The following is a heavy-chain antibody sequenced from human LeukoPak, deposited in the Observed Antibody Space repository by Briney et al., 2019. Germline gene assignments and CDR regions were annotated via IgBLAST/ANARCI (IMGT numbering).Heavy chain of an antibody. CDR2: ISDSGGST. CDR3: AKDRVSRGVIMSPDLDY. CDR1: GFTFSSYA. Sequence: GGSLRLSCAASGFTFSSYAMSWVRQAPGKGLEWVSAISDSGGSTYYADSVKGRFTISRDNSKNTLYLQMNSLRAEDTAVYYCAKDRVSRGVIMSPDLDYWGQGTLVTVSS. J-gene: IGHJ4*02. D-gene: IGHD3-10*01. V-gene: IGHV3-23*01.